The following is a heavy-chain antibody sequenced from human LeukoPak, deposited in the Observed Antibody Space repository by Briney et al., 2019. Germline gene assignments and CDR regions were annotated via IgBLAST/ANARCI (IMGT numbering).Heavy chain of an antibody. J-gene: IGHJ4*02. CDR3: AREVRGYYYDSSGEYYFDY. Sequence: GGSLRLSCVASGFTDSSNYMSWVRQAPGKGLEWVSVIYSGGSTYYADSVKGRFTISRDNSKNTLDLQMNSLRAEDSAVYYCAREVRGYYYDSSGEYYFDYWGQGTLVTVSS. CDR2: IYSGGST. V-gene: IGHV3-66*01. D-gene: IGHD3-22*01. CDR1: GFTDSSNY.